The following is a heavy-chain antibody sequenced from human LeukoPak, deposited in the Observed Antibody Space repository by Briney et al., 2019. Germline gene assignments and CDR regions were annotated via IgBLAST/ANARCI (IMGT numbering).Heavy chain of an antibody. CDR2: INSINAV. Sequence: AGRSLRLSCAASGFMFDTYIMTWVRQAPGKGLEWISYINSINAVYYTDSVQGRFNISRDNAKNSLYLQMYSLRVEDTAMYYCARVSARGYDYWGRGTLVTVSS. CDR1: GFMFDTYI. D-gene: IGHD5-18*01. J-gene: IGHJ4*02. CDR3: ARVSARGYDY. V-gene: IGHV3-48*01.